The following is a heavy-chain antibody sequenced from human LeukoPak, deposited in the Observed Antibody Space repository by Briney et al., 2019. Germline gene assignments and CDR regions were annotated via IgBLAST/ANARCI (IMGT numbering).Heavy chain of an antibody. CDR2: IYYSGST. J-gene: IGHJ4*02. D-gene: IGHD1-26*01. Sequence: SETLSLTCTVSGGSISSSSYYWGWIRQPPGKGLEWIGSIYYSGSTNYNPSLKSRVTISVDTSKNQFSLKLSSVTAADTAVYYCARARRRYSGSYRVYYFDYWGQGTLVTVSS. CDR3: ARARRRYSGSYRVYYFDY. V-gene: IGHV4-39*07. CDR1: GGSISSSSYY.